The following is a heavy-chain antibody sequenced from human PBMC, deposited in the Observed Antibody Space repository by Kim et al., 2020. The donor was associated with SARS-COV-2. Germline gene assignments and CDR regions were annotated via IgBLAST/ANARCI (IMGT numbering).Heavy chain of an antibody. D-gene: IGHD1-7*01. V-gene: IGHV5-51*01. Sequence: SDTSYSPSFQGQVTISADKSISTAYLQWSSLKASDTAMYYCARELWGVDYWGQGTLVTVSS. CDR3: ARELWGVDY. J-gene: IGHJ4*02. CDR2: SDT.